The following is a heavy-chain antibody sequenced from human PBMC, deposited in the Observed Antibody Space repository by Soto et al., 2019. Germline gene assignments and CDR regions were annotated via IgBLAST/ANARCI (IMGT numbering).Heavy chain of an antibody. CDR3: ARDCGDGNAF. CDR2: IFSNGEK. D-gene: IGHD2-21*01. Sequence: QVTLKESGPVLVRPTETLTLTCTVSGFSLSNGVMGVTWIRQAPGKALEWLALIFSNGEKFYSTSLQSRLSIPKDTSRSQVVLTMTDMDPVDTATYYCARDCGDGNAFWGQGIPVTVSS. J-gene: IGHJ4*02. V-gene: IGHV2-26*01. CDR1: GFSLSNGVMG.